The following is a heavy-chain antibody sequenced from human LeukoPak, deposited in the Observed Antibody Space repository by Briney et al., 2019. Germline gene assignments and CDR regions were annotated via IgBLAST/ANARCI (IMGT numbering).Heavy chain of an antibody. CDR3: ARAVAVAGTEGGLDY. V-gene: IGHV4-4*07. D-gene: IGHD6-19*01. Sequence: TTSETLSLTCTVSGGSISYYSWSWIRQPAGKGLEWIGRIYTSGSTNYNPSLKSRVTMSVDKSKNQFSLKLSSVTAADTAVYYCARAVAVAGTEGGLDYWGQGTLVTVSS. J-gene: IGHJ4*02. CDR2: IYTSGST. CDR1: GGSISYYS.